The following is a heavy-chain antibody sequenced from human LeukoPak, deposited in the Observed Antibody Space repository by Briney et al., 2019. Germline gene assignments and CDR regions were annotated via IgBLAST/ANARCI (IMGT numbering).Heavy chain of an antibody. J-gene: IGHJ4*02. D-gene: IGHD6-13*01. Sequence: SETLSLTCAVYGGFFSGYYWSWIRQPPGKGLEWIGEINHSGSTNYNPSLKSRVTISVDTSKNQFSLKLSSVTAADTAVYYCARFKAAAGTLNYWGQGTLVTVSS. CDR1: GGFFSGYY. CDR2: INHSGST. V-gene: IGHV4-34*01. CDR3: ARFKAAAGTLNY.